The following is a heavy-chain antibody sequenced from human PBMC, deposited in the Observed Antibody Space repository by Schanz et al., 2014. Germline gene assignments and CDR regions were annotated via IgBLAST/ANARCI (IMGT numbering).Heavy chain of an antibody. CDR1: GGTFSSYT. V-gene: IGHV1-69*08. CDR3: ARENKDYDSILNKFFHYGLDL. CDR2: IIPILGIA. J-gene: IGHJ6*02. D-gene: IGHD3-3*02. Sequence: QVQLVQSGAEVKKPGSSVKVSCKASGGTFSSYTISWVRQAPGQGLEWMGRIIPILGIANYAQKFQGRVTITADKSTSTAYMELSRLRSDDTAVYYCARENKDYDSILNKFFHYGLDLWGQGTTVTVSS.